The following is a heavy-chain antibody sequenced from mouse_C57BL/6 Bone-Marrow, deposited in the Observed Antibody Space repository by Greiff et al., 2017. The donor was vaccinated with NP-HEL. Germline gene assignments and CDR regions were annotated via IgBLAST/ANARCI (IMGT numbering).Heavy chain of an antibody. V-gene: IGHV7-3*01. D-gene: IGHD1-1*01. Sequence: EVHLVESGGGLVQPGGSLSLSCAASGFTFTDYYMSWVRQPPGKALEWLGFIRNKANGYTTEYSAYVKGRFTISRDNSQIILYLQMNALIAEDSATYYCSSLYGSSSYYYAMDYWGQGTSVTVSS. CDR1: GFTFTDYY. J-gene: IGHJ4*01. CDR3: SSLYGSSSYYYAMDY. CDR2: IRNKANGYTT.